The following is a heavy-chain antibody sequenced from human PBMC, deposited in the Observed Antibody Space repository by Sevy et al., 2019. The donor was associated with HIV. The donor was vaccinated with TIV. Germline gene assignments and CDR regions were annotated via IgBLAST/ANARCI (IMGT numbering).Heavy chain of an antibody. V-gene: IGHV3-30-3*02. CDR2: ISYDGSNK. Sequence: GGSLRLSCAASGFTFSSYAMHWVRQAPGKGLEWVAVISYDGSNKYYADSVKGRFTISRDNSKNTLYLQMNSLRAEDTAVYYCAKPHYDFWSGYHLYYYYYYMDVWGKGTTVTVSS. J-gene: IGHJ6*03. CDR1: GFTFSSYA. D-gene: IGHD3-3*01. CDR3: AKPHYDFWSGYHLYYYYYYMDV.